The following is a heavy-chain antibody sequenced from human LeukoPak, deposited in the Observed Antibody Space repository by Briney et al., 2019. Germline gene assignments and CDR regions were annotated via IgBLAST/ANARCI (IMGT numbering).Heavy chain of an antibody. D-gene: IGHD3-22*01. CDR1: GDFISSYY. CDR3: ASSYDSSGYYFRFGY. J-gene: IGHJ4*02. CDR2: IYYSGST. Sequence: PSETLSLTCTVSGDFISSYYCSWIRQPPGKGLEWIGYIYYSGSTNYNPSLKSRVTISVDTSKNQFSLKLSSVTAADTAVYYCASSYDSSGYYFRFGYWGQGTLVTVSS. V-gene: IGHV4-59*01.